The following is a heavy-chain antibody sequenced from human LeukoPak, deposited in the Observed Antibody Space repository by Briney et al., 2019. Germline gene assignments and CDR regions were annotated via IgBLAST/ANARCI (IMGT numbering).Heavy chain of an antibody. CDR3: IRDLKVARGWVDYYYMDV. D-gene: IGHD6-19*01. CDR2: IRSKAYGGTT. Sequence: PGGSLRLSCTASGFTFGDYAMSWVRQAPGKGLEWVSFIRSKAYGGTTEYAASVKGRFTISRDDSKSIAYLQMNSLKTEDTAVYFCIRDLKVARGWVDYYYMDVWGKGTTVTVSS. V-gene: IGHV3-49*04. CDR1: GFTFGDYA. J-gene: IGHJ6*03.